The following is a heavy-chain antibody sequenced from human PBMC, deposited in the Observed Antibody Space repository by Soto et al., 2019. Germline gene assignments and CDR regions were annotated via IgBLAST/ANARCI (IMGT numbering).Heavy chain of an antibody. V-gene: IGHV3-7*03. CDR2: IKKDGSEK. D-gene: IGHD3-3*01. CDR1: GFHFVDYW. Sequence: EVQLVESGGALVQRGGSLRLSCAASGFHFVDYWMSWVRPAPGKGLEGVAHIKKDGSEKYYVDSVKGRLTVSRDNAEKSLFLQMNSLRAEDMAVYYCAKLGSGYYTGLYFEYWGQGTLVTVSS. J-gene: IGHJ4*02. CDR3: AKLGSGYYTGLYFEY.